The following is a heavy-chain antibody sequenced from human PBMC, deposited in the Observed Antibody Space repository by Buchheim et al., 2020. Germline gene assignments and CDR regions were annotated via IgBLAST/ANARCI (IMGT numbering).Heavy chain of an antibody. Sequence: QVQLVQSGTEVKKPGASVKVLCKASGYTFTSYHIHWVRQAPGQGLEWMGGIIPIFGTANYAQKFQGRVTITADESTSTAYMELSSLRSEDTAVYYCARDPLSNVEMATIGDYWGQGTL. CDR1: GYTFTSYH. CDR3: ARDPLSNVEMATIGDY. D-gene: IGHD5-24*01. V-gene: IGHV1-69*01. J-gene: IGHJ4*02. CDR2: IIPIFGTA.